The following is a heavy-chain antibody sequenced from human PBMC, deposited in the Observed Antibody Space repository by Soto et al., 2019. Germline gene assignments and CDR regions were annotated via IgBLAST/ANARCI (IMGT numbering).Heavy chain of an antibody. Sequence: XCPTLVNHTQTLTFTCTFSVGSLSTRGGGVGWIRQPPGKALEWLALIYWDDDERYSPSLRSRLTIIKDTSKNQVVLTMTNMDPVDTPTYCCAHTTGLNNWFDPWAQRTPVTVSS. D-gene: IGHD3-16*01. CDR2: IYWDDDE. CDR1: VGSLSTRGGG. CDR3: AHTTGLNNWFDP. V-gene: IGHV2-5*02. J-gene: IGHJ5*02.